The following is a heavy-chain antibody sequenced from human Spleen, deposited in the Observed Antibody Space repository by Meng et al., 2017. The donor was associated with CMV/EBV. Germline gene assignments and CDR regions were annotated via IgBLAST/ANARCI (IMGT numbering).Heavy chain of an antibody. D-gene: IGHD1-26*01. CDR2: TNRDGSST. Sequence: EVQLVESGGGLVQSGESVRLSCAASGFTFNSHWMNWVRQAPGKELVWVSRTNRDGSSTSYADSVKGRFTISRDNAKSTLYLQMNSLRSEDTAVYYCARGVGESLGWEMGYWGQGTRVTVSS. V-gene: IGHV3-74*01. CDR1: GFTFNSHW. J-gene: IGHJ4*02. CDR3: ARGVGESLGWEMGY.